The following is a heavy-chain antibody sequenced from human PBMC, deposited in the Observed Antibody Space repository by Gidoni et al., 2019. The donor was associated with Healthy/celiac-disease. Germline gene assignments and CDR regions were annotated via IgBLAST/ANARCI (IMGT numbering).Heavy chain of an antibody. D-gene: IGHD6-13*01. J-gene: IGHJ6*02. CDR1: GYSISSGYY. Sequence: QVQLQESGPGLVKPSETLSLTCAASGYSISSGYYWGWIRQPPGKGLEWIGSIYHSGSTYDNPSLKSRVTISVDTSKNQFSLKLSSVTAADTAVYYCARDESSWHPHYYYYGMDVWGQGTTVTVSS. CDR3: ARDESSWHPHYYYYGMDV. V-gene: IGHV4-38-2*02. CDR2: IYHSGST.